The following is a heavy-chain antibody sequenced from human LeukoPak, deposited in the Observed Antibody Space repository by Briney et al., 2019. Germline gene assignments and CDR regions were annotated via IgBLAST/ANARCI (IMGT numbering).Heavy chain of an antibody. V-gene: IGHV4-4*07. D-gene: IGHD2-15*01. CDR3: ARDIEVGYCSGGSCSDT. Sequence: SETLSLTCTVSGGSISSYYWSWIRQPAGKGLEWIGRIYTSWSTNYNPSLKSRVTMSVDTSKNQFSLKLSSVTAADTAVYYCARDIEVGYCSGGSCSDTWGQGTLVTVSS. CDR2: IYTSWST. CDR1: GGSISSYY. J-gene: IGHJ5*02.